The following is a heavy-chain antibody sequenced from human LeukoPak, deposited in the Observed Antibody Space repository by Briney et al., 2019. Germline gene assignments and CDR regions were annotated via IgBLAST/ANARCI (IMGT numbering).Heavy chain of an antibody. Sequence: ESSETLSLTCAVSAGSISSGDYSWSWIRQPPGRGLEWIGYIYHTGNTYYNPSLKIPVTISVDRSKNQFSLKLSSVTAADTAVYYCARVSWFGELTPYFDYWGQGTLVTVSS. CDR2: IYHTGNT. V-gene: IGHV4-30-2*01. CDR3: ARVSWFGELTPYFDY. D-gene: IGHD3-10*01. CDR1: AGSISSGDYS. J-gene: IGHJ4*02.